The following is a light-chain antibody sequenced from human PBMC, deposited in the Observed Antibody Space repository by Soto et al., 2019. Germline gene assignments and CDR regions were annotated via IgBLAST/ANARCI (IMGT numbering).Light chain of an antibody. Sequence: EIVLTQSPGTLSLSPGERATLSCRASQSVSSSYLAWYQQKPGQAPRLLIYGASSRATGIPDRFSGSGSGTDFTLGISRLEPEDFAVYYCQQYGSSPWTFGQGTKVEIK. CDR2: GAS. CDR1: QSVSSSY. CDR3: QQYGSSPWT. J-gene: IGKJ1*01. V-gene: IGKV3-20*01.